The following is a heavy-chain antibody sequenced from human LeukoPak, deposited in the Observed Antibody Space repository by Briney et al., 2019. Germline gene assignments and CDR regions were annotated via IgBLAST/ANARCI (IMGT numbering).Heavy chain of an antibody. CDR2: IWYDGSIK. Sequence: PGRSLRLSCAASGFTFSTYGMHWVRQAPGKGLEWVAVIWYDGSIKYYGDSVKGGFTISRDNSKNTLYLQMNSLRVEDTAVYYCARAVGPFDFWGPGTLVIVSS. V-gene: IGHV3-33*01. J-gene: IGHJ3*01. CDR1: GFTFSTYG. CDR3: ARAVGPFDF.